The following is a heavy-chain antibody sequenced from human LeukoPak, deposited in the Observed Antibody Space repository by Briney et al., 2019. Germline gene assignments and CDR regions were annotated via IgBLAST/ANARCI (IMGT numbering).Heavy chain of an antibody. J-gene: IGHJ4*02. CDR3: AKRGVAWDLDY. CDR2: ITYDGKHK. CDR1: EFTFSNYA. Sequence: PGGSLRLSCAASEFTFSNYAMTWVRQAPGKGLEWVAAITYDGKHKYYTDSVKGRFTISRDNSKNTLYLQMNSLRGEDTGVYHCAKRGVAWDLDYWGQGALVTVSS. D-gene: IGHD1-26*01. V-gene: IGHV3-30*18.